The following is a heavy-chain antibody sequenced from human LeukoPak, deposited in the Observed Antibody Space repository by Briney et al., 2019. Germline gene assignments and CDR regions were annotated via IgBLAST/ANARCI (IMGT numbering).Heavy chain of an antibody. CDR3: ARGQLDEVEAFDI. J-gene: IGHJ3*02. CDR2: INPNSGGT. D-gene: IGHD1-1*01. Sequence: ALVKVSFKASGYTFTGYYMHWVRQAPGQGLEWMGWINPNSGGTNYAQKFQGRVTMTRDTSISTAYMELSRLRSDDTAVYYCARGQLDEVEAFDIWGQGTMVTVSS. CDR1: GYTFTGYY. V-gene: IGHV1-2*02.